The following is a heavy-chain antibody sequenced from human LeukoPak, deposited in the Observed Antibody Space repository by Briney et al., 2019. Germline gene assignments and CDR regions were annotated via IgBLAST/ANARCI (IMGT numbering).Heavy chain of an antibody. J-gene: IGHJ4*02. V-gene: IGHV3-11*06. Sequence: GGSLRLSCAASGFTFSDYYMTWIRQAPGKGLEWLPYISGSSSNTNYADSVQGRFTISRDNDKNSLYLQMNSLRAEDTAVYYCARVNPISSGFYAYWGQGTLVTVSS. CDR3: ARVNPISSGFYAY. CDR2: ISGSSSNT. D-gene: IGHD3-22*01. CDR1: GFTFSDYY.